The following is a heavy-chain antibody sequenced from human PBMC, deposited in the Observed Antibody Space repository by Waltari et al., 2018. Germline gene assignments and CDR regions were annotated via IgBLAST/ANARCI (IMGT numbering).Heavy chain of an antibody. Sequence: EVQLVESGGGLVKPGGSLRLSCAASGFTFSSYSMNWVRQAPGEGLGWVSSISSSSSYIYYADSVKGRFTISRDNAKNSLYLQMNSLRAEDTAVYYCARELLGDGRGAGFDYWGQGTLVTVSS. V-gene: IGHV3-21*01. J-gene: IGHJ4*02. CDR2: ISSSSSYI. D-gene: IGHD6-19*01. CDR3: ARELLGDGRGAGFDY. CDR1: GFTFSSYS.